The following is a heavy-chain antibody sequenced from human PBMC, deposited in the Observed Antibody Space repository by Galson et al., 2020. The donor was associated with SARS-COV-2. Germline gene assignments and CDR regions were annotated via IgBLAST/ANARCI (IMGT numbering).Heavy chain of an antibody. J-gene: IGHJ4*02. CDR1: GSSLRTSGMY. V-gene: IGHV2-70*11. Sequence: SGPTQAKPTQLLTLTCNFSGSSLRTSGMYVSWIRQPPGKALEWLARIDWDDDKYYSTPLKTRLTISKDTSKNQVVLTMTNMDPVDTATYYCARTSRAAAGYYFDYWGQGTLVTVSS. CDR3: ARTSRAAAGYYFDY. D-gene: IGHD6-13*01. CDR2: IDWDDDK.